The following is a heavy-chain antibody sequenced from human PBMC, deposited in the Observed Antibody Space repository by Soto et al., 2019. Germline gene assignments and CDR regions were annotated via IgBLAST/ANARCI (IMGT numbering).Heavy chain of an antibody. CDR2: ISGSGGDT. Sequence: GGSLRLSCAASGFTFSSHAMRWVRQAPGKGLEWVSAISGSGGDTYYADSVKGRFTISRDNSKNTLYLQMNSLRAEDTAVYYCATHYDFWSGYISYWGQGTLVTVSS. V-gene: IGHV3-23*01. CDR3: ATHYDFWSGYISY. J-gene: IGHJ4*02. D-gene: IGHD3-3*01. CDR1: GFTFSSHA.